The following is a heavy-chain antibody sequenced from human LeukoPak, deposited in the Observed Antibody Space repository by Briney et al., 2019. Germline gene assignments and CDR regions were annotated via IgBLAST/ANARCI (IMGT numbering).Heavy chain of an antibody. CDR1: GGSISSYY. J-gene: IGHJ4*02. CDR3: ARVQAYGGKGYFDY. Sequence: PSETLSLTCTVSGGSISSYYWSWIRQPPGKGLEWIGYIYYSGSTNYNPSLKSRVTISVDTSKNQFSLKLSSVTAADTAVYYCARVQAYGGKGYFDYWGEGTLVTVSS. D-gene: IGHD4-23*01. V-gene: IGHV4-59*01. CDR2: IYYSGST.